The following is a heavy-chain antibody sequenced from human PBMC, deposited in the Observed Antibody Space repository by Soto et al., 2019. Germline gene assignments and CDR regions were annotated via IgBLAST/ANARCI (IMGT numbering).Heavy chain of an antibody. V-gene: IGHV4-31*03. CDR2: IYYSGST. CDR1: GGSITSGGYY. CDR3: ARGGLYGSWSGNSWFER. D-gene: IGHD6-6*01. J-gene: IGHJ5*02. Sequence: LSLTCTVSGGSITSGGYYLSWIRQHPGKGLEWIGYIYYSGSTYYNPSLKSRVTISVDTSKNQFSLKLSSVTAADTGVYSCARGGLYGSWSGNSWFERWGQGNLVIVSS.